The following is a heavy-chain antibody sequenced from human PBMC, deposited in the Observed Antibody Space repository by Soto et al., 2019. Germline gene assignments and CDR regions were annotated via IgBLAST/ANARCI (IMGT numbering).Heavy chain of an antibody. J-gene: IGHJ6*02. CDR2: IIPIFGTA. CDR3: ARGVTATPYYYYYYGMDV. Sequence: VKVSCKASGGTFSSYAISWVRQAPGQGLEWMGGIIPIFGTANYAQKFQGRVTITADESTSTAYMELSSLRSEDTAVYYCARGVTATPYYYYYYGMDVWGQGTTVTVSS. D-gene: IGHD2-21*02. V-gene: IGHV1-69*01. CDR1: GGTFSSYA.